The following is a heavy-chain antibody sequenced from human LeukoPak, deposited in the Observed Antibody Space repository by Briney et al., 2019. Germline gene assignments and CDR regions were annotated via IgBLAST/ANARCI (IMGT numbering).Heavy chain of an antibody. J-gene: IGHJ4*02. CDR1: GGSISSYY. V-gene: IGHV4-59*01. D-gene: IGHD6-6*01. CDR3: AKSTYSSSSIDY. Sequence: SETLSLTCTVSGGSISSYYWSWIRQPSGKGLEWIGYIYYSGSTNYNPSLKSRVTISVDTSKNQFSLKLSSVTAADTAVYYCAKSTYSSSSIDYWGQGTLVTVSS. CDR2: IYYSGST.